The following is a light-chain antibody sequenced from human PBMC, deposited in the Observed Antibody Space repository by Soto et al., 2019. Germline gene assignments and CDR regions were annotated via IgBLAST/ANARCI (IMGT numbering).Light chain of an antibody. CDR3: RERSAWYT. CDR2: DAS. V-gene: IGKV3-11*01. Sequence: EIVLTQSPATLSLSPGERVTLSCRASQSVSSYLAWYQQKPGQAPRLLIYDASNRATGIPARFSGSGSGTDFTLTISSLEPEDSGVYYCRERSAWYTFGQGTKLEIK. CDR1: QSVSSY. J-gene: IGKJ2*01.